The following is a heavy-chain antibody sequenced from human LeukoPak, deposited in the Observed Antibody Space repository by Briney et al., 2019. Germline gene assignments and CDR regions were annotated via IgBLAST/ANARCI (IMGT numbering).Heavy chain of an antibody. CDR1: GFTFSSYA. CDR3: AKDHSSGWYSLVNWFDP. Sequence: GGPLRLSCAASGFTFSSYAMSWVRQAPGKGLEWVSAISGSGGSTYYADSVKGRFTISRDNSKNTLYLQMNSLRAEDTAVYYCAKDHSSGWYSLVNWFDPWGQGTLVTVSS. D-gene: IGHD6-19*01. CDR2: ISGSGGST. J-gene: IGHJ5*02. V-gene: IGHV3-23*01.